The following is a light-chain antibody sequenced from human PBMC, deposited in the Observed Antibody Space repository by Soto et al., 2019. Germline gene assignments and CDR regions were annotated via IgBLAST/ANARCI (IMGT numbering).Light chain of an antibody. J-gene: IGKJ1*01. CDR2: GAS. Sequence: EIVMTQSPATLSVSPGERATLSCRASQSVSSNLAWYHQKPARAPRLLINGASTRATGMPARFSGSGSGTEFTLTTSSLQPDDFATYYCQQYNSYSWTFGQGTKVDI. CDR1: QSVSSN. CDR3: QQYNSYSWT. V-gene: IGKV3-15*01.